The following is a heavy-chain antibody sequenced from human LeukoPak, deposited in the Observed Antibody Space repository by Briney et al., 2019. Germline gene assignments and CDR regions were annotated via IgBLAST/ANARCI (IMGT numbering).Heavy chain of an antibody. CDR2: INHSGST. V-gene: IGHV4-34*01. CDR3: ARGPGILLWFGEPTTNFDY. Sequence: PSETLSLTCAVYGGSFSGYYWSWIRQPPGKGLEWIGEINHSGSTNYNPSLKSRVTISVDTSKNQFSLKLSSVTAADTAVYYCARGPGILLWFGEPTTNFDYWGQGTLVTVSS. J-gene: IGHJ4*02. D-gene: IGHD3-10*01. CDR1: GGSFSGYY.